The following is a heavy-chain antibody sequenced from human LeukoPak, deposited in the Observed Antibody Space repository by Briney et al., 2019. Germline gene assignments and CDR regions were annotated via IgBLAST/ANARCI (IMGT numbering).Heavy chain of an antibody. J-gene: IGHJ4*02. Sequence: ASVKVSCKASGYTFTGYYMHWVRQAPGQGLEWMGWINPNSGGTNYAQKFQERVTITRDMSTSTAYMELSSLRSEDTAVYYCAASVGATIGADYWGQGTPVTVSS. V-gene: IGHV1-2*02. CDR3: AASVGATIGADY. D-gene: IGHD1-26*01. CDR2: INPNSGGT. CDR1: GYTFTGYY.